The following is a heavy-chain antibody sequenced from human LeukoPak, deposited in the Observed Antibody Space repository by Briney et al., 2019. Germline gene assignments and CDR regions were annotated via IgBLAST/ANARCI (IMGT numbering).Heavy chain of an antibody. CDR2: ISGDGGST. D-gene: IGHD3-10*01. Sequence: GGSLRLSCAASAFTFNDYAMHWVRQAPGKGLEWLSLISGDGGSTYYADSLKGRFTISRDISKNSLYLQMNSLRTEDTALYYCAKDINSGSYLQHWGQGTLVTVSS. CDR1: AFTFNDYA. V-gene: IGHV3-43*02. CDR3: AKDINSGSYLQH. J-gene: IGHJ1*01.